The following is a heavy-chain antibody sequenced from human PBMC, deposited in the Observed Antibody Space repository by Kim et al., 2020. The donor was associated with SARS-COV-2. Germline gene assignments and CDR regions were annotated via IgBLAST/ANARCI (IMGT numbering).Heavy chain of an antibody. V-gene: IGHV1-3*01. CDR2: INAGNGNT. CDR1: GYTFTSYA. J-gene: IGHJ6*02. CDR3: ARDYSSSWYSNPDYYYYYGMDV. D-gene: IGHD6-13*01. Sequence: ASVKVSCKASGYTFTSYAMHWVRQAPGQRLEWMGWINAGNGNTKYSQKFQGRVTITRDTSASTAYMELSSLRSEDTAVYYCARDYSSSWYSNPDYYYYYGMDVWGQGTTVTVSS.